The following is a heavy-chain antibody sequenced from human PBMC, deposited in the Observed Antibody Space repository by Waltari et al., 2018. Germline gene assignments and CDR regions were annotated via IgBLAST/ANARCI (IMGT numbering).Heavy chain of an antibody. V-gene: IGHV3-7*02. J-gene: IGHJ4*02. CDR1: GFSFDKYW. CDR2: IKQDGSTK. Sequence: EVQLVESGGDLVQPGGSLRLSCAASGFSFDKYWMAWVRQAPGKGLEWVANIKQDGSTKYYEASVKGRFTISRDNAKNTLYLQMNSLRAEDTAVYYCARGMGDYWGQGTLVTVSS. CDR3: ARGMGDY. D-gene: IGHD3-16*01.